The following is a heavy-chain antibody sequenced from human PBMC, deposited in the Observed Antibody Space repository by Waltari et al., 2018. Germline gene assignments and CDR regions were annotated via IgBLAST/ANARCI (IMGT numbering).Heavy chain of an antibody. CDR1: GYTFTSYD. Sequence: QVQLVQSGAEVKKPGASVKVSCKASGYTFTSYDINWVRQATGQGLEWMGWIIPIFGTANDAQKVQGRVTITADKSTSTAYMELSSLRSEDTAVYYCARGTAAAGQNWFDPWGQGTLVTVSS. CDR2: IIPIFGTA. V-gene: IGHV1-69*06. J-gene: IGHJ5*02. CDR3: ARGTAAAGQNWFDP. D-gene: IGHD6-13*01.